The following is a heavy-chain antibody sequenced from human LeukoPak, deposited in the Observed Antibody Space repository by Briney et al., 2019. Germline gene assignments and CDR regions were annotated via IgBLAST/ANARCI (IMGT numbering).Heavy chain of an antibody. Sequence: PGGSLRLSCAASGFTFSSYEMNWVRQAPGKALEWVSYISSSGSTIYYADSVKGRFTISRDDSKNTVYLQMGSLRAEDMAVYYCARARRDCSGGSCYSYYFDFWGQGTLVTVSS. J-gene: IGHJ4*02. D-gene: IGHD2-15*01. CDR1: GFTFSSYE. CDR3: ARARRDCSGGSCYSYYFDF. V-gene: IGHV3-48*03. CDR2: ISSSGSTI.